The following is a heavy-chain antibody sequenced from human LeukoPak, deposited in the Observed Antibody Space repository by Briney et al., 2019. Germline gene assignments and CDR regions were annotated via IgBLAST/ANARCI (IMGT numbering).Heavy chain of an antibody. Sequence: SVKVSCKASGGTFSSYAISWERQAPGQGLEWMGGIIPIFGTANYAQKFQGRVTITADESTSTAYMELSSLRSEDTAVYYCARALSYCSGGSCYSWYFDYWGQGTLVTVSS. CDR1: GGTFSSYA. CDR3: ARALSYCSGGSCYSWYFDY. V-gene: IGHV1-69*01. J-gene: IGHJ4*02. CDR2: IIPIFGTA. D-gene: IGHD2-15*01.